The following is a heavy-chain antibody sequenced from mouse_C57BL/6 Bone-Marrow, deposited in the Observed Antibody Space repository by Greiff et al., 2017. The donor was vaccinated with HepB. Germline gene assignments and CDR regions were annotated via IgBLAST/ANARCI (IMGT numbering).Heavy chain of an antibody. D-gene: IGHD2-4*01. V-gene: IGHV1-26*01. CDR1: GYTFTDYY. J-gene: IGHJ3*01. Sequence: EVQLQQSGPELVKPGASVKISCKASGYTFTDYYMNWVKQSHGKSLEWIGDINPNNGGTSYNQKFKGKATLTVDKSSSTAYMELRSLTSEDSAVYYCARKDYERAWFAYWGQGTLVTVSA. CDR3: ARKDYERAWFAY. CDR2: INPNNGGT.